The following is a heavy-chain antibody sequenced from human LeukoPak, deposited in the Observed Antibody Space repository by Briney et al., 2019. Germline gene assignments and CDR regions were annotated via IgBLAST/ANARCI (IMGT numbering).Heavy chain of an antibody. Sequence: SVKVSCKASGGTFSSYAISWVRQAPGQGLEWMGGIIPIFGTANYAQKFQGRVTITTDESTSTAYMELSSLRSEDTAVYYCASNGYCSSTSCPKYFQHWGQGTLVTVSS. CDR1: GGTFSSYA. V-gene: IGHV1-69*05. J-gene: IGHJ1*01. CDR3: ASNGYCSSTSCPKYFQH. D-gene: IGHD2-2*03. CDR2: IIPIFGTA.